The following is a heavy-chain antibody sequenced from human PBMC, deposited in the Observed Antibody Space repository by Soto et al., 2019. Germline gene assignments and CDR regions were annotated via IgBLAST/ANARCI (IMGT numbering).Heavy chain of an antibody. Sequence: SETLSLTYTVSGESICRNSYYWGCVRQPPGKGLEWIGSIYHTGRTNHNPSLRSRVTISVDTSENQFSLRLTSATAVDTAVYYCAVAVAGPKAIGNWGQGTLVTVSS. CDR3: AVAVAGPKAIGN. V-gene: IGHV4-39*01. CDR2: IYHTGRT. CDR1: GESICRNSYY. J-gene: IGHJ4*02. D-gene: IGHD6-19*01.